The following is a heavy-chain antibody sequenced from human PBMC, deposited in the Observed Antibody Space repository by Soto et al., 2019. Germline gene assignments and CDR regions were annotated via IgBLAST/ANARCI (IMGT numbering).Heavy chain of an antibody. CDR3: AKVVSGDIVVAPDY. D-gene: IGHD2-15*01. CDR2: ISGSGGST. V-gene: IGHV3-23*01. Sequence: GESLKISCAASGFTFSSYAMSWVRQAPGKGLEWVSAISGSGGSTYYADSVKGRFTISRDNSKNTLYLQMNSLRAEDTAVYYCAKVVSGDIVVAPDYWGQGTLVTVSS. CDR1: GFTFSSYA. J-gene: IGHJ4*02.